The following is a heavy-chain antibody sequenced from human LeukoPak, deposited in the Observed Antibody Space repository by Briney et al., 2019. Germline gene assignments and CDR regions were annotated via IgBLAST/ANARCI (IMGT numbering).Heavy chain of an antibody. CDR3: ARHYLSDGILSTFDP. CDR1: GGSISSSPYY. J-gene: IGHJ5*02. D-gene: IGHD2-2*01. V-gene: IGHV4-39*01. Sequence: SETLSLTCTVSGGSISSSPYYWGWIRQPPGKGLEWIGTIYYRGSTYSNPSLNSRVTISLDTSKNQFSLRLRSVPAADTALYYCARHYLSDGILSTFDPWGQGTLVTVSS. CDR2: IYYRGST.